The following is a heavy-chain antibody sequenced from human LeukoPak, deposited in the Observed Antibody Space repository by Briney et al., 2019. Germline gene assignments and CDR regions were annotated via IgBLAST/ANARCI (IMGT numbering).Heavy chain of an antibody. J-gene: IGHJ5*02. D-gene: IGHD2-2*02. Sequence: SVKVSCKASGGTFSSYAISWVRQAPGQGLEWMGGIIPIFDTANYAQKFQGRVTITADESTSTAYMELSSLRSEDTAVYYCARVQGQDCSSTSCYRHKPFDPWGQGTLVTVSS. CDR1: GGTFSSYA. CDR2: IIPIFDTA. V-gene: IGHV1-69*13. CDR3: ARVQGQDCSSTSCYRHKPFDP.